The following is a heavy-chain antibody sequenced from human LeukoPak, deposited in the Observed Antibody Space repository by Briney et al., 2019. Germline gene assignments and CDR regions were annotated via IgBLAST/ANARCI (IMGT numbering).Heavy chain of an antibody. Sequence: SETLSLTCAVYGGSFSGYYWSWIRQSPGKGLEWIGEISYSGSTNYNPSLKSRVTVSAYTSKNQFSLKLSSVTAADTAVYYCARATIAARYYFDYWGQGTLVTVSS. V-gene: IGHV4-34*01. J-gene: IGHJ4*02. CDR2: ISYSGST. CDR1: GGSFSGYY. D-gene: IGHD6-6*01. CDR3: ARATIAARYYFDY.